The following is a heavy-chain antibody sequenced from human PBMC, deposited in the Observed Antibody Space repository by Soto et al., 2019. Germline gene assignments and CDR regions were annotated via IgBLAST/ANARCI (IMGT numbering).Heavy chain of an antibody. CDR2: ISDDGSNK. J-gene: IGHJ5*02. CDR1: GVTFSIYG. V-gene: IGHV3-30*18. Sequence: QPGGSLRLSCAASGVTFSIYGMHWVRKAPGKGLEWVAVISDDGSNKYYADSVKGRFTISRDNSKNTLYLQMNSLRAEDTAVYYCAKDETRDYDILTGSNWFDHWGKGTLVTVSS. D-gene: IGHD3-9*01. CDR3: AKDETRDYDILTGSNWFDH.